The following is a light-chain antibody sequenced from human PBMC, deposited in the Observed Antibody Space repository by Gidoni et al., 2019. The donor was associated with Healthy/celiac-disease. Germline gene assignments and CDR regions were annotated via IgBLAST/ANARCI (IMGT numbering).Light chain of an antibody. Sequence: EIVMTQSPATLSVSPGERATLSCRASQSVSSNLAWYQQKPGQAPRLLIYGASTRATGIPARFSGSGSGTEFTLPLSSLQSEDFAVYYCQQYNNWPGTFGQGTKVEIK. J-gene: IGKJ1*01. CDR3: QQYNNWPGT. V-gene: IGKV3-15*01. CDR2: GAS. CDR1: QSVSSN.